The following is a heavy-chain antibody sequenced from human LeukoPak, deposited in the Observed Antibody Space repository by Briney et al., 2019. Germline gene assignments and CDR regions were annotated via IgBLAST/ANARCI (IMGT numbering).Heavy chain of an antibody. Sequence: GGSLRLSCAASGFTYSSYAMSWVRQAPGEGLEWVSVFSASGANTYYADSVRGRFTISRDNSNNTLYLQMNGLRAEDTAFYYCARSPLSTLKSFDSWGQGTLVTVSS. CDR3: ARSPLSTLKSFDS. J-gene: IGHJ4*02. D-gene: IGHD3-16*01. CDR1: GFTYSSYA. V-gene: IGHV3-23*01. CDR2: FSASGANT.